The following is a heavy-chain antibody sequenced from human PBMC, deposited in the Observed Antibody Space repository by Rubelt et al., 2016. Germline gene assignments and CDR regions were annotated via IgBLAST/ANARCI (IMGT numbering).Heavy chain of an antibody. Sequence: GFTFSSCHMHWVRQAPGKGLEWVALISYDGRNKHYADSVKGRFTISRDNSKNTLDLQMNSLTSEDTAVYYCGRAPSNYYLDCWGQGTLVTVSS. CDR2: ISYDGRNK. V-gene: IGHV3-30*03. J-gene: IGHJ4*02. CDR1: GFTFSSCH. CDR3: GRAPSNYYLDC.